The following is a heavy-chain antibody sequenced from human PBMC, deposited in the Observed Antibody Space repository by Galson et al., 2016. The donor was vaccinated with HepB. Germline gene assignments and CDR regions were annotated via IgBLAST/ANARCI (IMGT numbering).Heavy chain of an antibody. D-gene: IGHD3-22*01. CDR3: ARDGDFSGYYLLSY. J-gene: IGHJ4*02. CDR1: GGSISSRTHY. CDR2: IYYSGST. V-gene: IGHV4-39*07. Sequence: SETLSLTCSVSGGSISSRTHYWGWIRQPPGKGLEWIGNIYYSGSTYYNPSLKSRVTISLDTSKNQFSLKASSVTAADTAVDYCARDGDFSGYYLLSYWGQGTLCTVSS.